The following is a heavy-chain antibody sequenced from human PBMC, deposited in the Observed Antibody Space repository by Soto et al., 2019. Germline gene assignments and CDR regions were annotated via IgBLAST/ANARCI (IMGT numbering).Heavy chain of an antibody. J-gene: IGHJ6*03. CDR3: ARVFIVVFWSGFKARMDYYYMDV. V-gene: IGHV4-31*03. CDR1: GGSISSGGYY. CDR2: IYYSGST. D-gene: IGHD3-3*01. Sequence: PSETLSLTCTVSGGSISSGGYYWSWIRQHPGKGLEWIGYIYYSGSTYYNPSLKSRVTISVDTSKNQFSLKLSSVTAADTAVYFCARVFIVVFWSGFKARMDYYYMDVWGKGTTVTVPS.